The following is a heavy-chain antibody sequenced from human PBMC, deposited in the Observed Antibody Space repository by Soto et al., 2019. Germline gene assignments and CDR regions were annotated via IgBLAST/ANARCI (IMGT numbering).Heavy chain of an antibody. J-gene: IGHJ6*02. CDR1: GYSFTSYW. CDR3: ARVGAAHDYYYYGMDV. V-gene: IGHV5-51*01. D-gene: IGHD6-6*01. CDR2: IYPGDSDT. Sequence: GSLKISCKGSGYSFTSYWIGWVRQMPGKGLEWMGIIYPGDSDTRYSPSFQGQVTISADKSISTAYLQWSSLKASDTAMYYCARVGAAHDYYYYGMDVWGQGTTVTVSS.